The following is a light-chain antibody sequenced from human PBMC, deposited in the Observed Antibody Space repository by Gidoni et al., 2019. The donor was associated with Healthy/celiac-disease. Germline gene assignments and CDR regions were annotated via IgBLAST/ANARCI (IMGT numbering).Light chain of an antibody. Sequence: DIQITQSPSSMSASVGDRGTITCQASQDISNSLNWYQQKPGKAPKLLIYDTSNLETGVPSRFSGSGSGTDFTFTISSLQLEDIATYYCQQYDNLPSITFGQWTRLEIK. J-gene: IGKJ5*01. CDR3: QQYDNLPSIT. V-gene: IGKV1-33*01. CDR1: QDISNS. CDR2: DTS.